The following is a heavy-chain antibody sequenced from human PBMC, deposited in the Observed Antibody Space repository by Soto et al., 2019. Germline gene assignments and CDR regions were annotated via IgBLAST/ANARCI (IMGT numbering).Heavy chain of an antibody. CDR1: GYSFAAYG. CDR2: IYPGDSDT. CDR3: ARSRRGAYSSGWYSPSGYYNYGIDV. V-gene: IGHV5-51*01. J-gene: IGHJ6*02. Sequence: PGESLRISCRASGYSFAAYGGGWVRQMPGKGLEWMGIIYPGDSDTKYSPSLQGQVTISADTSISTAYLQWTSLKASDTAMYYCARSRRGAYSSGWYSPSGYYNYGIDVWGQGTKVTVSS. D-gene: IGHD6-19*01.